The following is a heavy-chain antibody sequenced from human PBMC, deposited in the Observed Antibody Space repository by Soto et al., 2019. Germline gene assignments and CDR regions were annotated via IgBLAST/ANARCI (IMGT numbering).Heavy chain of an antibody. CDR1: GFTFDDYA. CDR2: ISGNSGSI. D-gene: IGHD5-12*01. CDR3: LSGNSPSST. J-gene: IGHJ5*02. V-gene: IGHV3-9*01. Sequence: SLRLSCAASGFTFDDYAMHWVRQAPGKGLEWVSGISGNSGSIGYADSVKGRFTISRGNAKSSLYLQMDILIAEDKAVYYCLSGNSPSSTWGQGTLVTVSS.